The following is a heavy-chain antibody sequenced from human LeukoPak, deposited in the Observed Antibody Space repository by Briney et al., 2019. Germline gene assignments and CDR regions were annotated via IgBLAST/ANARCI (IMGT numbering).Heavy chain of an antibody. Sequence: ASVKVSCKASGYTFIAYYMHWVRQAPGQGLEWMGWINPNSGGTNYAQKFQGRVTMTRDTSISTAYMDLSRLRADDTAVYCCARGMGVLVPAATWFDPWGQGTLVSVSS. CDR2: INPNSGGT. CDR3: ARGMGVLVPAATWFDP. CDR1: GYTFIAYY. V-gene: IGHV1-2*02. D-gene: IGHD2-2*01. J-gene: IGHJ5*02.